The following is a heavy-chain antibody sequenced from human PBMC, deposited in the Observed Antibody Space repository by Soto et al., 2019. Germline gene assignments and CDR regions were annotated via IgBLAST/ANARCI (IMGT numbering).Heavy chain of an antibody. V-gene: IGHV3-72*01. CDR1: GFTLSDNY. J-gene: IGHJ4*02. CDR2: TRNKANRYTT. CDR3: VRTSHYGSGTWNFDF. D-gene: IGHD3-10*01. Sequence: EVQLVESGGGLVQPGGSLRLSCAGSGFTLSDNYMDWVRQAPGKGLEWVGRTRNKANRYTTEDAASVKGRFTVSRDESMNSLHLQMNSLKTEDTAVYYCVRTSHYGSGTWNFDFWGQGTVVTVSS.